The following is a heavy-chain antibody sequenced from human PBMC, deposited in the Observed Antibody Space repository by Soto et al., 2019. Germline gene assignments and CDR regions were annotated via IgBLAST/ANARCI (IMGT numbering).Heavy chain of an antibody. J-gene: IGHJ6*02. D-gene: IGHD3-3*01. CDR2: IKQDGSEK. V-gene: IGHV3-7*01. CDR1: GFTFSSYW. CDR3: ARDGGMDTSAYYDFWSGYYYYGMDV. Sequence: EVQLVESGGGLVQPGGSLRLSCAASGFTFSSYWMSWVRQAPGKGLEWVANIKQDGSEKYYVDSVKGRFTISRDNAKNSLYLQMNSLRAEDTAVYYCARDGGMDTSAYYDFWSGYYYYGMDVWGQGTTVTVSS.